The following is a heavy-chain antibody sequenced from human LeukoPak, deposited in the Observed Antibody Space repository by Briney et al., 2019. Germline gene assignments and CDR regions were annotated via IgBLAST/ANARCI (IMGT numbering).Heavy chain of an antibody. V-gene: IGHV3-21*01. Sequence: GGSLRLSCAASGFTFSSYSMNWVRQAPGKGLEWVSSISSSGSYIYYADSVKGRFTISRDNAKNSLYLQMNSLRAEDTAMYYCARDRGEEITTFPDAFDIWGQGTMVTVSS. J-gene: IGHJ3*02. CDR2: ISSSGSYI. D-gene: IGHD2/OR15-2a*01. CDR1: GFTFSSYS. CDR3: ARDRGEEITTFPDAFDI.